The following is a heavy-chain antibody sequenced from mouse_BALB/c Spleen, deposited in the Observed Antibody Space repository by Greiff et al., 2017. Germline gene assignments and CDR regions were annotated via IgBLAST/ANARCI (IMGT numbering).Heavy chain of an antibody. Sequence: VQLHQSGAELVRPGVSVKISCKGSGYTFTDYAMHWVKQSHAKSLEWIGVISTYYGDASYNQKFKGKATMTVDKSSSTAYMELARLTSEDSAIYYCAREGGLRVFFDYWGQGTTLTVSS. V-gene: IGHV1S137*01. CDR3: AREGGLRVFFDY. CDR1: GYTFTDYA. CDR2: ISTYYGDA. J-gene: IGHJ2*01. D-gene: IGHD2-4*01.